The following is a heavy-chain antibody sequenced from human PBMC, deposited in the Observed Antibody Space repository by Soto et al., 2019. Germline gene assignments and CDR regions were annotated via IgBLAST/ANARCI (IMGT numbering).Heavy chain of an antibody. Sequence: QVQLVQSGAEVKKPGASVKVSCKPSGYSLTGYYMHWVRQAPGQGLEWMGWLNPITGDTNYTQKFQGRVTMTRDTSIGTAYMELSGLRSDDTAVYFCTRDLEYWGQGTLVTVSS. J-gene: IGHJ4*02. CDR3: TRDLEY. V-gene: IGHV1-2*02. D-gene: IGHD1-1*01. CDR1: GYSLTGYY. CDR2: LNPITGDT.